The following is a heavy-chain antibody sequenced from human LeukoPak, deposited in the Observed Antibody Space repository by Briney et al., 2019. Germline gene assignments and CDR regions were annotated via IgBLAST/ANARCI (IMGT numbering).Heavy chain of an antibody. D-gene: IGHD3-3*01. J-gene: IGHJ6*03. Sequence: VASVKVSCKASGGTFSSYAISWVRQAPGQGLEWMGGIIPIFGTASYAQKFQGRVTITADESTSTAYMELSSLRSEDTAVYYCARTIFGVVMDYYYYYYMDVWGKGTTVTVSS. CDR3: ARTIFGVVMDYYYYYYMDV. CDR2: IIPIFGTA. V-gene: IGHV1-69*13. CDR1: GGTFSSYA.